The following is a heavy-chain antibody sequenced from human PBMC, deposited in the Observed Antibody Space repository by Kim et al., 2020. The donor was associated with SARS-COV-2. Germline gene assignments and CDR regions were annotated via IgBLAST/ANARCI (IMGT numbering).Heavy chain of an antibody. Sequence: GGSLRLSCAASGFTFSSYSMNWVRQAPGKGLEWVSSISSSSSYIYYADSVKGRFAISRDNAKNSLYLQMNSLRAEDTAVYYCARDSIQLWLKSAFDIWGQGTMVTVSS. J-gene: IGHJ3*02. V-gene: IGHV3-21*01. CDR1: GFTFSSYS. CDR2: ISSSSSYI. CDR3: ARDSIQLWLKSAFDI. D-gene: IGHD5-18*01.